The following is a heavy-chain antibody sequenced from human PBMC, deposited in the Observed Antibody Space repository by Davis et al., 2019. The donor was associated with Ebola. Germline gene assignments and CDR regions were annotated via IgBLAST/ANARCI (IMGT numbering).Heavy chain of an antibody. Sequence: PGGSLRLSCAASGFTFSSYSMNWVRQARGKGLEWVSYISSSSSTIYYADSVKGRFTISRDNAKNSLYLQMNSLRAEDTAVYYCARRGDIWGSYRYTDPIYYYYGMDVWGQGTTVTVSS. CDR3: ARRGDIWGSYRYTDPIYYYYGMDV. J-gene: IGHJ6*02. V-gene: IGHV3-48*04. CDR2: ISSSSSTI. D-gene: IGHD3-16*02. CDR1: GFTFSSYS.